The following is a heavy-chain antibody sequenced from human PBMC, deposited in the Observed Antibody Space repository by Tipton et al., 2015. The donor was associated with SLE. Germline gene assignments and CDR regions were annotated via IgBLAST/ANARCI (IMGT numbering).Heavy chain of an antibody. D-gene: IGHD6-13*01. CDR3: ARQEHQLGFDS. CDR2: IYPGDSDT. V-gene: IGHV5-51*01. Sequence: QLVQSGAEVKKSGESLKISCEGSGYRFTSYWIGWVRQRPGRGLEWMGIIYPGDSDTRYSPSFQGHVTISADRSINTAYLQWNSLETSDTAMYYCARQEHQLGFDSWGQGTLVTVSS. J-gene: IGHJ4*02. CDR1: GYRFTSYW.